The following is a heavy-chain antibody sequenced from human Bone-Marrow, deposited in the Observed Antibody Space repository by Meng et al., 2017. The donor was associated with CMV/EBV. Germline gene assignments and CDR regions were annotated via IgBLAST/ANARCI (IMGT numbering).Heavy chain of an antibody. CDR2: INHSGST. V-gene: IGHV4-34*01. CDR1: GGSFSGYY. D-gene: IGHD6-13*01. Sequence: SETLSLTCAVYGGSFSGYYWSWIRQPPGKGLEWIGEINHSGSTNYNPSLKSRVTTSVDTSKNQFSLKLSSVTAADTAVYYCGIAAAGVEYFQHWGQGTLVTVSS. J-gene: IGHJ1*01. CDR3: GIAAAGVEYFQH.